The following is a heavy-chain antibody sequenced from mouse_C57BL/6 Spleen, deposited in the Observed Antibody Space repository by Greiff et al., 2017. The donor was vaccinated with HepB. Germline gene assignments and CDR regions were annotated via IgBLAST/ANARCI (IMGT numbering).Heavy chain of an antibody. CDR1: GFTFSSYA. CDR3: TRDWDGNYWFAY. CDR2: ISSGGDYI. V-gene: IGHV5-9-1*02. Sequence: EVQLVESGEGLVKPGGSLKLSCAASGFTFSSYAMSWVRQTPEKRLEWVAYISSGGDYIYYADTVKGRFTISRDNARNTLYLQMSSLKSEDTAMYYCTRDWDGNYWFAYWGQGTLVTVSA. J-gene: IGHJ3*01. D-gene: IGHD2-1*01.